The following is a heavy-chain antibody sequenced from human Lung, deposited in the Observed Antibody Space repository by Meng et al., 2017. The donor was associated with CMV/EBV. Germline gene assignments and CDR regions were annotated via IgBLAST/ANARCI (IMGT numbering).Heavy chain of an antibody. CDR3: ARVQFLDTPNYAYDM. J-gene: IGHJ4*02. V-gene: IGHV1-2*02. CDR2: INPNPNNGGT. CDR1: GYTFIGYS. D-gene: IGHD3-16*01. Sequence: SVXVSXXASGYTFIGYSMHWVRQAPGQGLEWMGWINPNPNNGGTSYSQKFQGRVTMTSDTSISTVYMELRRLRSDDTAAYYCARVQFLDTPNYAYDMWGQGTLVTVSS.